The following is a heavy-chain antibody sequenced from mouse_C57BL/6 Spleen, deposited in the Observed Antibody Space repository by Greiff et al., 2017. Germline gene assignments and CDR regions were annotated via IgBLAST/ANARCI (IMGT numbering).Heavy chain of an antibody. CDR3: ARDGSDGYWYFDV. V-gene: IGHV5-16*01. D-gene: IGHD2-3*01. CDR1: GFTFSDYY. CDR2: INYDGSST. J-gene: IGHJ1*03. Sequence: EVKLMESEGGLVQPGSSMKLSCTASGFTFSDYYMAWVRQVPEKGLEWVANINYDGSSTYYLDSLKSRFIISKDNAKNILYLQMSSLKSEDTATYYCARDGSDGYWYFDVWGTGTTVTVSS.